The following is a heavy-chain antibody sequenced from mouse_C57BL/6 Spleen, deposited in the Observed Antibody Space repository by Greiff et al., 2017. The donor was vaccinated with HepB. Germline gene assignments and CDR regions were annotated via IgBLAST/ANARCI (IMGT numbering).Heavy chain of an antibody. Sequence: VQLKESGAELAKPGASVKLSCKASGYTFTSYWMHWVKQRPGQGLEWIGYINPSSGYTKYNQKFKDKATLTADKSSSTAYMQLSSLTYEDSAVYYCARGKENYYGSDYAMDYWGQGTSVTVSS. CDR1: GYTFTSYW. V-gene: IGHV1-7*01. CDR2: INPSSGYT. CDR3: ARGKENYYGSDYAMDY. D-gene: IGHD1-1*01. J-gene: IGHJ4*01.